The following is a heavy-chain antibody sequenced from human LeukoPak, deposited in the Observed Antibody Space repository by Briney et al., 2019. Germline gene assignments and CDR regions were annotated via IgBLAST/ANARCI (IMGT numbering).Heavy chain of an antibody. CDR3: ARHGDVRYFDWLKDGFDY. CDR1: GGSISSYY. J-gene: IGHJ4*02. CDR2: IYNSGIT. Sequence: PSETLSLTCTVFGGSISSYYWSWIRKPPGKGLEWIGYIYNSGITNKKPSLKSRVPISGDTSKNQFSLKLSSVTAADTAVYYCARHGDVRYFDWLKDGFDYWGQGTLVTVSS. D-gene: IGHD3-9*01. V-gene: IGHV4-4*09.